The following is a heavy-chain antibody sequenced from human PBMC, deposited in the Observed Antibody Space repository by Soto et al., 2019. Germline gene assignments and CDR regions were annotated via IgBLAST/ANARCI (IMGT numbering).Heavy chain of an antibody. CDR1: GNNFTTHG. D-gene: IGHD3-10*01. Sequence: ASAKISRKPSGNNFTTHGSHYDRQTPGQRLEWMGWISADNGNTNYAQKLQGRVTMTTDTSTSTAYMELRSLRSDDTAVYFCARDYGYGDIAFDIWGQGTMVTVSS. V-gene: IGHV1-18*01. CDR3: ARDYGYGDIAFDI. CDR2: ISADNGNT. J-gene: IGHJ3*02.